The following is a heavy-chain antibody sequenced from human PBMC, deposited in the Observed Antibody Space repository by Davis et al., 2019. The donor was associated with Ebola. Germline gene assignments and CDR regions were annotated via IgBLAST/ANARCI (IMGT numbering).Heavy chain of an antibody. J-gene: IGHJ6*02. Sequence: GGSLRLSCAASGFTFSSYEMNWVRQAPGKGLEWVSYISSSGSTIYYADSVKGRFTISRDNAKTSLYLQMNSLRAEDTAVYYCARDSESLLHPSPPYYYYGMDVWGQGTTVTVSS. D-gene: IGHD2-21*02. CDR2: ISSSGSTI. CDR3: ARDSESLLHPSPPYYYYGMDV. V-gene: IGHV3-48*03. CDR1: GFTFSSYE.